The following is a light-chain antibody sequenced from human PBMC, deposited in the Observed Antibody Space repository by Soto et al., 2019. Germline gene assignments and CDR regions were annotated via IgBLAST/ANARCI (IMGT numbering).Light chain of an antibody. V-gene: IGLV2-14*01. J-gene: IGLJ1*01. CDR2: EVT. CDR1: STDVNGHDY. CDR3: CSYTSGNPV. Sequence: LAQPASVSVSPGQSITISCTGTSTDVNGHDYVSWYQQHPGKAPKVIIYEVTNRPSGISSRFSGSKSGNTASLTISGLQAEEEAHYHCCSYTSGNPVFGTGTKVTVL.